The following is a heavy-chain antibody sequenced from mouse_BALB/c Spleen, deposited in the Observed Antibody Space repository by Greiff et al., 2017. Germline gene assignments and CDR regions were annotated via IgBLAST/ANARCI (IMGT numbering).Heavy chain of an antibody. Sequence: EVQLLQSGGGLVQPGGSLRLSCATSGFTFTDYYMSWVRQPPGKALEWFGFISNKTDGYTTEYSASVKGRFTISRDNSRSILYLQMNAHRATDSATYYCARDDRDYWGQGTSVTVSS. CDR3: ARDDRDY. J-gene: IGHJ4*01. CDR2: ISNKTDGYTT. V-gene: IGHV7-3*02. CDR1: GFTFTDYY.